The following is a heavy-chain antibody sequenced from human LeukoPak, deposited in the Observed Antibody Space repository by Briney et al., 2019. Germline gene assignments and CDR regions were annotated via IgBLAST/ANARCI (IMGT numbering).Heavy chain of an antibody. Sequence: SETLSLTCTVSGGSISSYYWSWIRQPPGKGLEWIGYIYYSGSTNYNPSLKSRVTISVDTSKNQFSLKLSSVTAADPAVYYCARLYGSVGVDYWGQGTLVTVSS. CDR3: ARLYGSVGVDY. CDR2: IYYSGST. J-gene: IGHJ4*02. CDR1: GGSISSYY. V-gene: IGHV4-59*08. D-gene: IGHD1-26*01.